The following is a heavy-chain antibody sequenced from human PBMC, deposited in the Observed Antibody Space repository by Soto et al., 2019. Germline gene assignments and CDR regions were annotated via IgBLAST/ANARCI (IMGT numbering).Heavy chain of an antibody. CDR1: GFTFRNSG. CDR3: ARDMDSNYAGMDV. D-gene: IGHD4-4*01. Sequence: QVNLVQSGGGLVQPGRSLRLSCEASGFTFRNSGMEWIRQAPGKGLEWVARIWYDGSSQYYADSVKGRFTISRDNSTKTLYMEMNSVRVEDTAVYYCARDMDSNYAGMDVWGPGTTVSVSS. V-gene: IGHV3-33*01. J-gene: IGHJ6*02. CDR2: IWYDGSSQ.